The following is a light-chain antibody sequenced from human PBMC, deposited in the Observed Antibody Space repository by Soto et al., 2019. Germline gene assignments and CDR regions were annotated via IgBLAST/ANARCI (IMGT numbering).Light chain of an antibody. V-gene: IGLV1-51*01. CDR3: GTWDTSLRAVV. CDR2: DDN. CDR1: SSNIGNYY. Sequence: QSVLTQPHSVSAAQRQQVTISCSGSSSNIGNYYVAGYQQLPVTAPKLLIYDDNMPPSGSPDRFSGSKSVTSATLGITGLQSGDEADYFFGTWDTSLRAVVFGGGTKVTVL. J-gene: IGLJ2*01.